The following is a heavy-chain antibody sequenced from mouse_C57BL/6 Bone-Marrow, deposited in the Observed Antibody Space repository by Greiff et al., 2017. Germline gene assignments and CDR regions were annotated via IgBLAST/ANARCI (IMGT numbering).Heavy chain of an antibody. J-gene: IGHJ3*01. CDR2: ISSGGSYT. Sequence: EVKLMESGGDLVKPGGSLKLSCAASGFTFSSYGMSWVRQTPDKRLEWVATISSGGSYTYYPDSVKGRFTISRDNAKNTLYLQMSSLKAEETAMYYCARHYDYAWFAYWGQGTLVTVSA. D-gene: IGHD2-4*01. CDR1: GFTFSSYG. V-gene: IGHV5-6*01. CDR3: ARHYDYAWFAY.